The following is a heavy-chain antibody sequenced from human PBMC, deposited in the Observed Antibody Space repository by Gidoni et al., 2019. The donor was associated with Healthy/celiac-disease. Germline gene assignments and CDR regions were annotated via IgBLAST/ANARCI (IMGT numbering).Heavy chain of an antibody. CDR1: GGSISSYY. CDR2: IYTSGST. J-gene: IGHJ5*02. CDR3: ARDLSHREAARPHWFDP. V-gene: IGHV4-4*07. D-gene: IGHD6-6*01. Sequence: QVQLQESGPGLVKTSETLSLTCTVSGGSISSYYWSWIRQPAGKGLEWIGRIYTSGSTNYNPSLKSRVTMSVDTSKNRFSLKLSSVTAADTAVYYCARDLSHREAARPHWFDPWGQGTLVTVSS.